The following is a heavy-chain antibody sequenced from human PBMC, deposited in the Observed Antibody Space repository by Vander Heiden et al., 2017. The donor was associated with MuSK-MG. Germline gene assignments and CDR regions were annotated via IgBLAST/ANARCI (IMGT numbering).Heavy chain of an antibody. CDR2: IYHSGST. CDR3: ARRYQRDPVIFDY. V-gene: IGHV4-38-2*01. CDR1: GYSISSGYY. D-gene: IGHD1-20*01. Sequence: QVQLQESGPGLVTPSEPLSLTCAVSGYSISSGYYWGWIRQPPGKGLEWIGSIYHSGSTYYNPSLKSRVTISVDTSKNQFSLKLSSVTAADTAVYYCARRYQRDPVIFDYWGQGTLVTVSS. J-gene: IGHJ4*02.